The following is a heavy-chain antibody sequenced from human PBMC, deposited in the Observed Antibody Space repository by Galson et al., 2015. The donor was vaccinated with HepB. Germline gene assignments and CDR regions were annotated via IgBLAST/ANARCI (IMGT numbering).Heavy chain of an antibody. J-gene: IGHJ4*02. D-gene: IGHD6-19*01. CDR1: GFSFSQEW. Sequence: SLRLSCAASGFSFSQEWMSWARQAPGKGLEWVARMNQDGTQKHYVDSVKGRLFISRDNDKNSLDLQMNSLRADDTAMYYCVRGSGWGGANWGQGTLVTVSS. CDR3: VRGSGWGGAN. V-gene: IGHV3-7*03. CDR2: MNQDGTQK.